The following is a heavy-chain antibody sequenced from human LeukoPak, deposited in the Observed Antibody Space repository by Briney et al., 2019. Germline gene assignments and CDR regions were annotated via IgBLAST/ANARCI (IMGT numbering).Heavy chain of an antibody. CDR1: GFTFDDYA. V-gene: IGHV3-9*01. CDR3: AKDMYELPKYGTDV. J-gene: IGHJ6*02. CDR2: ISWNSGSI. D-gene: IGHD1-26*01. Sequence: GGSLRLSCAASGFTFDDYAMHWVRQAPGKGLEWVSGISWNSGSIGYADSVKGRLTISRDNAKNSLYLQMNSLRAEDTALYYCAKDMYELPKYGTDVWGQGTTVTVSS.